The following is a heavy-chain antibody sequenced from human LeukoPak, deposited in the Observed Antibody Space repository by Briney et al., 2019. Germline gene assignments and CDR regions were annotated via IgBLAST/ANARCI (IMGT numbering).Heavy chain of an antibody. D-gene: IGHD6-13*01. Sequence: PGGSLRLSCAASGFTLSSYAMSWVRQAPGKGLEWVSAISVSGNTYHADSVKGRFTISRDNSKNTLYLQMNSLRAEDTAVYYCAKGRSSWSYYYMDVWGKGTTVTVSS. CDR3: AKGRSSWSYYYMDV. J-gene: IGHJ6*03. CDR2: ISVSGNT. CDR1: GFTLSSYA. V-gene: IGHV3-23*01.